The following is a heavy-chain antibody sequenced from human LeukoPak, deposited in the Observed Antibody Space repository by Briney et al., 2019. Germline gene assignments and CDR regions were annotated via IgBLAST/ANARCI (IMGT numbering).Heavy chain of an antibody. D-gene: IGHD3-10*01. V-gene: IGHV3-11*01. Sequence: GGSLRLSCAASGFTFSDYYMSWIRLAPGKGLEWVSYISSSGSTIYYADSVKGRFTISRDNAKNSLYLQMNSLRAEDTAVYYCARDSPLDLYYGSGSLDYWGQGTLVTVSS. J-gene: IGHJ4*02. CDR1: GFTFSDYY. CDR3: ARDSPLDLYYGSGSLDY. CDR2: ISSSGSTI.